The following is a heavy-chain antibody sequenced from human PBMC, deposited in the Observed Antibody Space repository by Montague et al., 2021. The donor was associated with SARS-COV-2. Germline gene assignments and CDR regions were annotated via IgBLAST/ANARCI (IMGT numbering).Heavy chain of an antibody. J-gene: IGHJ4*02. V-gene: IGHV4-34*01. CDR1: GGPFSGYY. D-gene: IGHD6-19*01. CDR3: ARVRQWLVPFDY. CDR2: INHSGST. Sequence: SETLSLTCAVYGGPFSGYYWNWIRQPPGKGLEWIGEINHSGSTNYNPSLKSRVTISVDTSKNQVSLKLNSVTAADTAVYYCARVRQWLVPFDYWGQGTLVTVSS.